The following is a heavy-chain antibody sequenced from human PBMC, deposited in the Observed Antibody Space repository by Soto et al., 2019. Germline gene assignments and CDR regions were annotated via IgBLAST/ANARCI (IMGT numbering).Heavy chain of an antibody. Sequence: QVQLVQSGAEVKKPGASVKVSCKASGYTFTSYDINWVRQATGQGLEWMGWMNPNSGNTGYAQKFQGRVTMTRNTSISTAYMELNSLRSEDAAVYYCARGRRGRSPDYYYSLDVWGKGTTGTVSS. D-gene: IGHD3-3*01. V-gene: IGHV1-8*01. J-gene: IGHJ6*03. CDR1: GYTFTSYD. CDR2: MNPNSGNT. CDR3: ARGRRGRSPDYYYSLDV.